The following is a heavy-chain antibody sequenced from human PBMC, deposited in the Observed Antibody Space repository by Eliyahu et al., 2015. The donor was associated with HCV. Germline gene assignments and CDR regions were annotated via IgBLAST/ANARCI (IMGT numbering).Heavy chain of an antibody. CDR3: ARGNRLSVFGV. CDR2: IKYSGNT. J-gene: IGHJ6*02. CDR1: GGSFSGYC. V-gene: IGHV4-34*01. Sequence: QVQLQQWGAGLLKPSETLSLTCAVYGGSFSGYCWSWIRQPPGKGLEWIGEIKYSGNTNYTPSLKSRVTISVDTSKNQFSLKLSSVTAADTAVYYCARGNRLSVFGVWGQGTTVTVSS. D-gene: IGHD3-3*01.